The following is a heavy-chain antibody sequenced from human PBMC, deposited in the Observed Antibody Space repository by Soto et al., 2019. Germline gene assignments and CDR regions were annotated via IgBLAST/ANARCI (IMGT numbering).Heavy chain of an antibody. CDR3: AKDVTSHGPRGYSSSWYGGFDP. V-gene: IGHV3-23*01. J-gene: IGHJ5*02. Sequence: EVQLLESGGGLVQPGGSLRLSCAASGFTFSSHVMSWVRQAPGRGLEWVAAASARNTNTYYADSVKGRFTISRDNSKSTVYLQLDSLRVEDTAVYHCAKDVTSHGPRGYSSSWYGGFDPWGQGNLGVVSS. CDR1: GFTFSSHV. D-gene: IGHD6-13*01. CDR2: ASARNTNT.